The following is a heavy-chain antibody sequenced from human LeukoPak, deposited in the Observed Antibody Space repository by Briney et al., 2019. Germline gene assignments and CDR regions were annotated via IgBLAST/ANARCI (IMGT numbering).Heavy chain of an antibody. CDR1: GFTFSTYW. Sequence: GGSLRLSCAASGFTFSTYWMNWVRQAPGKGLEWVANIKQDGSKKYYVDSVKGRFTISRDNAKNSPYLQMNSLRAEDTAVYYCAKDTGGPIDWWGQGTLVTVSS. J-gene: IGHJ4*02. D-gene: IGHD3-16*02. CDR2: IKQDGSKK. CDR3: AKDTGGPIDW. V-gene: IGHV3-7*01.